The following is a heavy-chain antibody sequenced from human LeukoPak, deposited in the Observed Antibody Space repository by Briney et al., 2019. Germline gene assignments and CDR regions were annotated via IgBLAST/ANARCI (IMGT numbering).Heavy chain of an antibody. D-gene: IGHD3-3*01. CDR1: GGTFSSYA. J-gene: IGHJ5*02. CDR2: IIPIFGTA. CDR3: ARERHDFWRGYPHNWFDP. Sequence: SVEVSCKASGGTFSSYAISWVRQAPGQGLEWMGGIIPIFGTASCAQKFQGRVTITTDESTSTAYMELSSLRSEDTAVYYCARERHDFWRGYPHNWFDPWGQGTLVTVSS. V-gene: IGHV1-69*05.